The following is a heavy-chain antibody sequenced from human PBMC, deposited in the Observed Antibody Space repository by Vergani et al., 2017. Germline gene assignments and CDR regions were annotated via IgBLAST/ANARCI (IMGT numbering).Heavy chain of an antibody. CDR3: ARLGQWLTPFTYYYGMDV. D-gene: IGHD6-19*01. Sequence: QVQLVQSGAEVKKPGASVKVSCKASGYTFTGYYMHWVRQAPGQGLEWMGWINPNSGGTNYAQKFQGRVTMTRDTSISTAYLQWSSLKASDTAMYYCARLGQWLTPFTYYYGMDVWGQGTTVTVSS. J-gene: IGHJ6*02. CDR1: GYTFTGYY. CDR2: INPNSGGT. V-gene: IGHV1-2*02.